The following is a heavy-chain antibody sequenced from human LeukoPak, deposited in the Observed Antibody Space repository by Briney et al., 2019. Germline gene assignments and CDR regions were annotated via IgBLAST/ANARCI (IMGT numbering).Heavy chain of an antibody. CDR2: IYYSGST. Sequence: PSETLSLTCTVSGGSISSHYWSWIRQPPGKGLEWIGYIYYSGSTNYNPSLKSRVTISVDTSKNQFSLKLSSVTAADTAVYYCARLTYYDFWSGYSLGWFDPWGQGTLVTVSS. CDR1: GGSISSHY. D-gene: IGHD3-3*01. V-gene: IGHV4-59*11. CDR3: ARLTYYDFWSGYSLGWFDP. J-gene: IGHJ5*02.